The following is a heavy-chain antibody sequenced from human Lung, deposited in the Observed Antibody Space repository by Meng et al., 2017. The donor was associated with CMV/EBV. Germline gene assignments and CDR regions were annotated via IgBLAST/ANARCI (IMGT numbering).Heavy chain of an antibody. CDR1: GGSISSGGFY. D-gene: IGHD4-17*01. J-gene: IGHJ5*02. V-gene: IGHV4-31*03. Sequence: QGQLQESGPGTVKPSQTLSLTCTVSGGSISSGGFYWSWIRQHPGKGLEWIGYIYYSGSTYYNPSLRSRVAISIDTSKNQFSLKLSSVTAADTAVYFCARTNYGDYNWFDPWGQGTLVTVSS. CDR3: ARTNYGDYNWFDP. CDR2: IYYSGST.